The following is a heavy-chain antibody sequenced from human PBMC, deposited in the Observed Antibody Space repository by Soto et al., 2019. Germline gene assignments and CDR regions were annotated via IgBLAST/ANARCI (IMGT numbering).Heavy chain of an antibody. CDR1: GGSFSGYY. Sequence: QVQLQQWGAGLLKPSETLSLTCAVSGGSFSGYYWSWIRQPPGKGLEWIGEINHSGSTNYNPSLKSRVTISGDTSKNQFSLKLSSVTAADTAVYYCARPAIAATVSAFDYWGQGTLVTVSS. J-gene: IGHJ4*02. CDR3: ARPAIAATVSAFDY. D-gene: IGHD6-13*01. V-gene: IGHV4-34*01. CDR2: INHSGST.